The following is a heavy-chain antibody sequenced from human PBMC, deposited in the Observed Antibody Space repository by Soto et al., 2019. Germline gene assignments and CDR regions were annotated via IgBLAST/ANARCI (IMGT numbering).Heavy chain of an antibody. D-gene: IGHD3-22*01. Sequence: SETLSLTCTVSGGSISSSNYYWGWIRQSPGKGLEWIGSIYYSGSTNYNPSLKSRVTISVDTSKNQFSLKLSSVTAADTAVYYCARRLYYDSSGFEGGGMDVWGQGTTVNVSS. J-gene: IGHJ6*02. CDR1: GGSISSSNYY. V-gene: IGHV4-39*01. CDR3: ARRLYYDSSGFEGGGMDV. CDR2: IYYSGST.